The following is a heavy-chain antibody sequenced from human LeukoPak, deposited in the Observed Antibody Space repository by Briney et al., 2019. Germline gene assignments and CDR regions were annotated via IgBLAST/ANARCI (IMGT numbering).Heavy chain of an antibody. CDR1: GYSFTSYW. CDR3: ARLGDCSSTSCYSVNYYYYGMDV. CDR2: IYPGDSDT. V-gene: IGHV5-51*01. J-gene: IGHJ6*02. D-gene: IGHD2-2*01. Sequence: KCGESLKISCKGSGYSFTSYWIGWVLQMPGKGLEWMGIIYPGDSDTRYSPSFQGQVTISADKSISTAYLQWSSLKASDTAMYYCARLGDCSSTSCYSVNYYYYGMDVWGQGTTVTVSS.